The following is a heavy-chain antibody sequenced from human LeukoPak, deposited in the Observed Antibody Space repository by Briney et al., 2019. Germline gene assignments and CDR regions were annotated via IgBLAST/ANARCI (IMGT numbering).Heavy chain of an antibody. J-gene: IGHJ6*02. Sequence: ASVKVSCKASGYTFTSYYMHWVRQAPGQGLEWMGIINPSGGSTSYAQKFQGRVTMTRDTSTSTVYMELSSLRSEDTAVYYRARVSLPGYFDWLPIYYYGMDVWGQGTTVTVSS. D-gene: IGHD3-9*01. CDR2: INPSGGST. CDR1: GYTFTSYY. V-gene: IGHV1-46*01. CDR3: ARVSLPGYFDWLPIYYYGMDV.